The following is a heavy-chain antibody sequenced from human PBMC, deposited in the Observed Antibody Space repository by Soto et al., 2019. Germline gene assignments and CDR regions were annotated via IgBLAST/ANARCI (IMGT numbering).Heavy chain of an antibody. V-gene: IGHV1-69*13. J-gene: IGHJ6*02. D-gene: IGHD3-16*01. CDR2: IIPFFKAT. Sequence: ASVKVSCKASGGTFSSHAISGVRQAPGQGLEWMGGIIPFFKATNYAQKFQGRVTITADDSTSTAYMDLYSLRSEDTAVYYCARDVPLNYYDGTFSYYAMDVWGQGTTVTVSS. CDR3: ARDVPLNYYDGTFSYYAMDV. CDR1: GGTFSSHA.